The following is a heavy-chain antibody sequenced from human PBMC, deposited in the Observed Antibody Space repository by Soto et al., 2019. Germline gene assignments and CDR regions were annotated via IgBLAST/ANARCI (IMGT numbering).Heavy chain of an antibody. CDR1: GFTVSSNY. CDR3: ARHYGDYRGKCDY. V-gene: IGHV3-53*04. Sequence: EVQLVESGGGLVQPGGSLRLSCAASGFTVSSNYMSWVRQAPGQGLEWVSVIYSGGSTYYADSVKGRFTISRHNSKNTLYLQMNSLRAEDTAVYYCARHYGDYRGKCDYWGQGTLVTVSS. CDR2: IYSGGST. J-gene: IGHJ4*02. D-gene: IGHD4-17*01.